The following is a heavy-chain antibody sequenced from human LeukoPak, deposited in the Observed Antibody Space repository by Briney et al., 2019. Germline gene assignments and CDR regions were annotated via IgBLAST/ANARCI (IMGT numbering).Heavy chain of an antibody. D-gene: IGHD3-22*01. CDR2: VNPNSGNT. CDR3: ARRSDDYDSSAYYH. V-gene: IGHV1-8*02. CDR1: GYTFTGYY. Sequence: ASVKVSCKASGYTFTGYYMHWVRQAPGQGLEWMGWVNPNSGNTGYAQKFQGRVTMTRNTATSTVYMDLSSLTSDDTAVYYCARRSDDYDSSAYYHWGLGTLVTVSS. J-gene: IGHJ4*02.